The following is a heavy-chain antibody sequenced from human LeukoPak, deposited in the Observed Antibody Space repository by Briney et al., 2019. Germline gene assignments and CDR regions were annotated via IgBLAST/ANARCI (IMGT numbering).Heavy chain of an antibody. D-gene: IGHD3-16*01. J-gene: IGHJ4*02. V-gene: IGHV3-21*01. Sequence: GGSLRLSCAASGFTFSSYSMNWVRQAPGKGLEWVSSISSSSSYIYYADSVKGRFTISRDNAKNSLYLQMNSLRAEDTAVYYCAKSYDYVWGPQYYFDYWGQGTLVTVSS. CDR3: AKSYDYVWGPQYYFDY. CDR2: ISSSSSYI. CDR1: GFTFSSYS.